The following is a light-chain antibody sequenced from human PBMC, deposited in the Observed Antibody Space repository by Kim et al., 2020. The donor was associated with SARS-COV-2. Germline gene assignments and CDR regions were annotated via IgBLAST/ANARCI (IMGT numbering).Light chain of an antibody. CDR2: KAT. V-gene: IGKV1-5*03. CDR1: QRIDSW. CDR3: QQYNTHSGN. J-gene: IGKJ2*02. Sequence: SASVGDSVTITCRASQRIDSWLAWYQQKPGNAPKLLIHKATTLHTGVSSRFSGRESGTEFTLSISSLQPDDSATYYCQQYNTHSGNFGQGTKLEI.